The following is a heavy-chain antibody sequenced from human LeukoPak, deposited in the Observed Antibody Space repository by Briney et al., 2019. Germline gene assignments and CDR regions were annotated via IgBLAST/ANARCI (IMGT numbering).Heavy chain of an antibody. V-gene: IGHV3-30*03. Sequence: GRSLRLSCAASGFTFSNYGMHWVRQAPGKGLEWVAVISYDGSKKYYADSVKGRFTISRDNSKSTLYSQMDTLRAEDTAVYYCASGEQQLVVGGIDYWGQGTLVTVSS. CDR1: GFTFSNYG. CDR3: ASGEQQLVVGGIDY. CDR2: ISYDGSKK. D-gene: IGHD6-13*01. J-gene: IGHJ4*02.